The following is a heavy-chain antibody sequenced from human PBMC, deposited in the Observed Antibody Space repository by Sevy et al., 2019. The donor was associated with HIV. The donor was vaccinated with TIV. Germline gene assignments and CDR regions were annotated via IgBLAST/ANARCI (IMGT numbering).Heavy chain of an antibody. CDR1: GYSISSGYY. D-gene: IGHD3-22*01. CDR3: ARVDSSGYYFDY. V-gene: IGHV4-38-2*02. J-gene: IGHJ4*02. Sequence: SETLSLTCTVSGYSISSGYYWGWIRQPPGKGLGWIGSIYHSGSTYYNPSLKSRVTISVDTSKNQFSLKLSSVTAADTAVYYCARVDSSGYYFDYWGQGTLVTVSS. CDR2: IYHSGST.